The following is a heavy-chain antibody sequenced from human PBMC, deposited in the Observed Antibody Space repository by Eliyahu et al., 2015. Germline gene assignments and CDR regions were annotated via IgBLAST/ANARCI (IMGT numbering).Heavy chain of an antibody. CDR1: GGTFSSYT. J-gene: IGHJ5*02. CDR3: AIEGGSSGPRWFDP. D-gene: IGHD3-22*01. CDR2: LIPIFGKA. V-gene: IGHV1-69*01. Sequence: EVKKPGSSVKVSCKASGGTFSSYTISWVRQAPGQGLEWMGGLIPIFGKANYAQKFQDRVTITADESTSTAYMELSTLRSEDTAVYYCAIEGGSSGPRWFDPWGQGTLVSVSS.